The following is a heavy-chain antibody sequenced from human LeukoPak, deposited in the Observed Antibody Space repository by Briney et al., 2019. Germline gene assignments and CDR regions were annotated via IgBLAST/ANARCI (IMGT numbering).Heavy chain of an antibody. Sequence: SETLSLTCAVYGGSFSGYYWSWIRQPPEKGLEWIGEINHSGSTNYNPSLKSRVTISVDTSKNQFSLKLSSVTAADTAVYCCARGAFFGLRYFVDPWGQGTLVTVSS. D-gene: IGHD3-9*01. J-gene: IGHJ5*02. CDR3: ARGAFFGLRYFVDP. CDR2: INHSGST. V-gene: IGHV4-34*01. CDR1: GGSFSGYY.